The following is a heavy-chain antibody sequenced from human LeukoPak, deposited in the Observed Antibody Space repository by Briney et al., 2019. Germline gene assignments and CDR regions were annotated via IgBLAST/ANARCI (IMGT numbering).Heavy chain of an antibody. J-gene: IGHJ1*01. CDR1: SDSISSSY. CDR2: IYYSGST. Sequence: SETLSLTCTVSSDSISSSYWSWIRQPPGKALEWIGYIYYSGSTNYNPSLKSRVAISVDTSKNQFSLKLISVTAADTAVYYCARGYCSSTICFQYFHHWGQGTLVTVSS. CDR3: ARGYCSSTICFQYFHH. D-gene: IGHD2-2*01. V-gene: IGHV4-59*01.